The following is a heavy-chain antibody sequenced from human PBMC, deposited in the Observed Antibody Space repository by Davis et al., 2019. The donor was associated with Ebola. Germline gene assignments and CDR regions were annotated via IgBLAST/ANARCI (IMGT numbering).Heavy chain of an antibody. V-gene: IGHV1-46*01. Sequence: ASVKVSCKASGYTFTSYYMHWVRQAPGQGLEWMGIINPSGGSTSYAQKFQGRVTMTRDTSTSTVYMELSSLRSEDTAVYYYTRGLIAARPGTLRGFDPWGQGTLVTVSS. CDR3: TRGLIAARPGTLRGFDP. D-gene: IGHD6-6*01. CDR2: INPSGGST. J-gene: IGHJ5*02. CDR1: GYTFTSYY.